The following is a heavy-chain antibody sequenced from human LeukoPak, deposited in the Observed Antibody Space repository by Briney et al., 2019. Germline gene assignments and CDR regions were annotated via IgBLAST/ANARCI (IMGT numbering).Heavy chain of an antibody. J-gene: IGHJ6*02. CDR3: ARDRSYYGMDV. CDR1: GGSISGYY. Sequence: SETLSLTCTVSGGSISGYYWSWIWHPPGKGLEWIGYIYYSGSTNYNPSLKSRVTISVDTSKNQFSLKLSSVTAADTAVYYCARDRSYYGMDVWGQGTTVTVSS. CDR2: IYYSGST. V-gene: IGHV4-59*01.